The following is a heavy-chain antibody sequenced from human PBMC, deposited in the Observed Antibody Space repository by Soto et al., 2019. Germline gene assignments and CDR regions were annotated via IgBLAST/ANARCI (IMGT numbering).Heavy chain of an antibody. Sequence: GASVKVSCKASGYTFTSYDINWVRQATGQGLEWMGWMNPNSGNTGYAQKFQGRVTMTRNTSISTAYMELSSLRSEDTAVYYCARGHDFWSGYYTGIWFDPRGQGTLVTVSS. D-gene: IGHD3-3*01. J-gene: IGHJ5*02. V-gene: IGHV1-8*01. CDR1: GYTFTSYD. CDR3: ARGHDFWSGYYTGIWFDP. CDR2: MNPNSGNT.